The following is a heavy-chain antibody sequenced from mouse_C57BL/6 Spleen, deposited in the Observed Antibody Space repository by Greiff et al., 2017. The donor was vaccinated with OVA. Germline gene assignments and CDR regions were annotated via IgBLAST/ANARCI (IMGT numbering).Heavy chain of an antibody. CDR1: GFTLSDYY. CDR3: ARGEGLFLDY. Sequence: DVKLVESEGGLVQPGSSMKLSCTASGFTLSDYYMAWVRQVPEKGLEWVANINYDGSSTYYLDSLKSRFIISRDNAKNILYLQMSSLKSEDTATYYCARGEGLFLDYWGQGTTLTVSS. D-gene: IGHD1-1*01. J-gene: IGHJ2*01. V-gene: IGHV5-16*01. CDR2: INYDGSST.